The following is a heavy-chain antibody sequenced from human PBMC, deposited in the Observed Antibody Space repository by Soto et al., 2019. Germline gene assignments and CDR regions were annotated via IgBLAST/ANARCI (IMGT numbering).Heavy chain of an antibody. D-gene: IGHD1-1*01. Sequence: PSETLSLTCTVSGGSISSVGYYWSWIRQYPGKGLEWIGYIYYSGSTYYNPSLKSRVTISVDTSKNQFSLKLSSVTAADTAVYYCARWPQLEPRFDYWGQGTLVTVSS. CDR2: IYYSGST. V-gene: IGHV4-31*03. CDR1: GGSISSVGYY. J-gene: IGHJ4*02. CDR3: ARWPQLEPRFDY.